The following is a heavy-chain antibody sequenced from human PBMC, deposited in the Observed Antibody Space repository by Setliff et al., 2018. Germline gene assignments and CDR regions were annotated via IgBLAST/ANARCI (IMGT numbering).Heavy chain of an antibody. CDR2: IKQDGSET. CDR3: ARLALTGYDSSGYYYALDYYYYMDV. D-gene: IGHD3-22*01. Sequence: GGSLRLSCVGSGFTFSDYWMSWVRQAPGKGLEWVAIIKQDGSETVYADSVKGRLTISRDNAKNSLYLQMNSLRVEDTAVYYCARLALTGYDSSGYYYALDYYYYMDVWGKGTTVTVSS. V-gene: IGHV3-7*03. J-gene: IGHJ6*03. CDR1: GFTFSDYW.